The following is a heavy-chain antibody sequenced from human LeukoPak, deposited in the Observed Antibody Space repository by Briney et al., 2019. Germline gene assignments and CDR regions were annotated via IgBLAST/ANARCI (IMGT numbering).Heavy chain of an antibody. V-gene: IGHV3-23*01. D-gene: IGHD3-3*01. J-gene: IGHJ4*02. CDR3: AKAGRPLEWRSASFDY. Sequence: HTGGSLRLSCAVSGFAFGSEAMSWVRQSPARGLEWVASISPGGGTTYYADYVKGRFTISRDNSNNTLYVQMNSLRAEDTAVYYCAKAGRPLEWRSASFDYWGQGTLVTVSS. CDR1: GFAFGSEA. CDR2: ISPGGGTT.